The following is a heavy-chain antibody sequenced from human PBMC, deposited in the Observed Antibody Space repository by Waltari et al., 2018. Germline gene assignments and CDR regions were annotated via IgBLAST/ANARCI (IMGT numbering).Heavy chain of an antibody. CDR1: GGSISSSSSY. CDR2: IYYSGST. J-gene: IGHJ5*02. D-gene: IGHD6-6*01. Sequence: QLQLQESGLRLVTPSETLSLTCTVSGGSISSSSSYWVWIRQPPRKGLEWIGSIYYSGSTYYNPSLKSRVTISVDTSKNQFSLKLSSVTAADTAVYYCARHRLSNSIAARPGGFDPWGQGTLVTVSS. CDR3: ARHRLSNSIAARPGGFDP. V-gene: IGHV4-39*01.